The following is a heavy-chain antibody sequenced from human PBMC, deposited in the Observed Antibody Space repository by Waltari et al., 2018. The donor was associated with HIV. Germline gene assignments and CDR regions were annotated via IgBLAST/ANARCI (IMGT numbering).Heavy chain of an antibody. CDR1: GGSISRGDYH. J-gene: IGHJ5*02. Sequence: QVQLQESGPGLVKPSPTLSLTCTVPGGSISRGDYHWTWLRQPPGKGLEWIGYIYYSGSTYYNPSLKSRVTISVDRSKNQFFLKLSSVTAADTAVYYCARDRFYVWFDPWGQGTLVTVSS. CDR3: ARDRFYVWFDP. V-gene: IGHV4-30-4*08. CDR2: IYYSGST. D-gene: IGHD3-10*01.